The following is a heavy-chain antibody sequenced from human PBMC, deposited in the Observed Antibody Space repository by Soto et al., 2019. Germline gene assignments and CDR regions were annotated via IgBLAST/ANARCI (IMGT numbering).Heavy chain of an antibody. CDR2: IITVLGTT. Sequence: QVQLVQSGAELKKTGSSVKVSCRASGDTFSSYAVNWVRQAPGRGREWMGRIITVLGTTDYAQNFKGRLTITAEKSTKTVYIELSSLRSEDTAVYYCARRRYCGYDCYHKHYYGMDVWGQGTTVTVAS. V-gene: IGHV1-69*08. CDR3: ARRRYCGYDCYHKHYYGMDV. J-gene: IGHJ6*02. D-gene: IGHD2-21*01. CDR1: GDTFSSYA.